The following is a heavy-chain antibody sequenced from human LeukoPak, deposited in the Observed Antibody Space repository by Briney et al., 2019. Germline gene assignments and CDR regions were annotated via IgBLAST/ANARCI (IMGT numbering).Heavy chain of an antibody. Sequence: GGSLTLSCAASGFTFNNYAMNWVRQSPGKGREWVSDINDSGRSTFCADSGKGRFSLSRDNSNLYLQMSSLRAEATAVYYSARRLKWNLVGFDYWGQGTLVTVFS. D-gene: IGHD1-1*01. J-gene: IGHJ4*02. CDR3: ARRLKWNLVGFDY. V-gene: IGHV3-23*01. CDR1: GFTFNNYA. CDR2: INDSGRST.